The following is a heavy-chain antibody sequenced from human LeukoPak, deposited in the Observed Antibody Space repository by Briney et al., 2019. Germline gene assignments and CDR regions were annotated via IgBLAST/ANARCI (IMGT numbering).Heavy chain of an antibody. CDR1: GYSISSGYY. J-gene: IGHJ5*02. CDR3: ARRLGYCSGGSCYSSWFDP. D-gene: IGHD2-15*01. CDR2: SYHSGST. Sequence: SETPSLTCTVSGYSISSGYYWGWIRQPPGKGLEWIGSSYHSGSTYYNPSLKGRVTISVDTPKNQFSLKLSSVTAADTAVYYCARRLGYCSGGSCYSSWFDPWGQGTLVTVSS. V-gene: IGHV4-38-2*02.